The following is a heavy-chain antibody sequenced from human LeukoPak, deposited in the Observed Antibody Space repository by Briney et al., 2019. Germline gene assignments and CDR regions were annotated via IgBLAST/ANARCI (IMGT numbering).Heavy chain of an antibody. CDR2: INWNGGST. CDR1: GFTFDDYG. D-gene: IGHD5-12*01. V-gene: IGHV3-20*04. CDR3: ARAVGGSYSGYDYGDY. Sequence: GGSLRLSCAASGFTFDDYGMSWVRQAPGKGLEWFSGINWNGGSTGYADSVKGRFTISRDNAKNSLYLQMNSLRAEDTALYYCARAVGGSYSGYDYGDYWGQGTLVTVSS. J-gene: IGHJ4*02.